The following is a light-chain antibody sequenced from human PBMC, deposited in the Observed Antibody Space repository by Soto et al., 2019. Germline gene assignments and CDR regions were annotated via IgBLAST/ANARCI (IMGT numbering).Light chain of an antibody. V-gene: IGKV3-20*01. J-gene: IGKJ2*01. CDR3: QQYDSSPVT. CDR2: GAS. Sequence: ENVLTQSPGTLSLSPGEIATLSCRASQSVSSSYLTWYQQKPGQAPRLLIYGASSRATDIPDRFSGSGSGTGFTLTISRLEPEDFAVYYCQQYDSSPVTFGQGTKLEIK. CDR1: QSVSSSY.